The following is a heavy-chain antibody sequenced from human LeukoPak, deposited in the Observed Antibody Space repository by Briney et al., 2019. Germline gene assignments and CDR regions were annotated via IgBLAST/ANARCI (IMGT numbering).Heavy chain of an antibody. CDR2: IDTDGTYI. CDR3: AKDDPVLDY. Sequence: GGSLRLSCAASGFTFRNYDIHWIRQAPGKGLEWVSSIDTDGTYIHYADSVKGRFTISKDTSINTLYLQMNSLGAEDTAIYYCAKDDPVLDYWGQGTLVTVSS. J-gene: IGHJ4*02. CDR1: GFTFRNYD. V-gene: IGHV3-21*01.